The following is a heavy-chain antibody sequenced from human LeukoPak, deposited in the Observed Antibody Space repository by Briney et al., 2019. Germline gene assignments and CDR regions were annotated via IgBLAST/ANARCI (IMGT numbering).Heavy chain of an antibody. J-gene: IGHJ3*02. V-gene: IGHV4-61*01. D-gene: IGHD2-15*01. CDR2: IYYSGST. CDR3: AACSGGSCYRNDAFDI. Sequence: SETLSLTCAVSGYSISSSYYWSWIRQPPGKGLEWIGYIYYSGSTNYNPSLKSRVTISVDTSKNQFSLKLSSVTAADTAVYYCAACSGGSCYRNDAFDIWGQGTMVTVSS. CDR1: GYSISSSYY.